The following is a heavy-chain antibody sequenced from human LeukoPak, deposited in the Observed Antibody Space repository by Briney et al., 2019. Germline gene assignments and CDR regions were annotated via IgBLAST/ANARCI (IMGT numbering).Heavy chain of an antibody. D-gene: IGHD3-22*01. CDR3: ARVSAIIVPTPFDY. J-gene: IGHJ4*02. CDR2: IYHSGGT. Sequence: SETLSLTCSVSGGSISSSSYYWGWIRQPPGKGLEWIGSIYHSGGTYYNPSLKSRVTISIDTSKNQFSLKLSSVTAADTAVYYCARVSAIIVPTPFDYWGQGTLVTVSS. CDR1: GGSISSSSYY. V-gene: IGHV4-39*07.